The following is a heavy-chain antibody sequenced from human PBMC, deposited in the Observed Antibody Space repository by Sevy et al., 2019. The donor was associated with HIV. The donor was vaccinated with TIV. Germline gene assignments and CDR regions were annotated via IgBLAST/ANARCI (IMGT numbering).Heavy chain of an antibody. CDR1: RFGFSDHA. Sequence: GGSLRLSCAASRFGFSDHAMHWVRQAPGKGLEWLGVISHDGVSAFYADTVKGPFTIPRDNSRNILYLQMKSLSPDDTVMYYCARDGIADDDYEWGMGYFDYWGQGSLVTVSS. J-gene: IGHJ4*02. CDR3: ARDGIADDDYEWGMGYFDY. D-gene: IGHD3-16*01. V-gene: IGHV3-30-3*01. CDR2: ISHDGVSA.